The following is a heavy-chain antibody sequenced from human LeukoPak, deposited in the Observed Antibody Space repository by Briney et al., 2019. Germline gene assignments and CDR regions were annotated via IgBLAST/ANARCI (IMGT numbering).Heavy chain of an antibody. CDR3: ARVVYYGSGSYYNPIHYGMDV. Sequence: SETLSLTCNVSGGSISSKTYYWGWIRQPPGKGLEWIGEINHSGSTNYNPSLKSRVTISVDTSKNQFSLKLSSVTAADTAVYYCARVVYYGSGSYYNPIHYGMDVWGQGTTVTVSS. D-gene: IGHD3-10*01. CDR2: INHSGST. V-gene: IGHV4-39*07. CDR1: GGSISSKTYY. J-gene: IGHJ6*02.